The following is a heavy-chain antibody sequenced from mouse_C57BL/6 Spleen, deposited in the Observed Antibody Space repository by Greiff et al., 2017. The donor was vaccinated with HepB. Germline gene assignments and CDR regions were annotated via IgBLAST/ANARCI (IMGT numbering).Heavy chain of an antibody. D-gene: IGHD2-3*01. Sequence: VKLQESGAELARPGASVKLSCKASGYTFTSYGISWVKQRTGQGLEWIGEIYPSSGNTYYNEKFKGKATLTADKSSSTAYMELRSLTSEDSAVYVCARRDDGYYCPKGYWGQGTSVTVSS. J-gene: IGHJ4*01. V-gene: IGHV1-81*01. CDR3: ARRDDGYYCPKGY. CDR1: GYTFTSYG. CDR2: IYPSSGNT.